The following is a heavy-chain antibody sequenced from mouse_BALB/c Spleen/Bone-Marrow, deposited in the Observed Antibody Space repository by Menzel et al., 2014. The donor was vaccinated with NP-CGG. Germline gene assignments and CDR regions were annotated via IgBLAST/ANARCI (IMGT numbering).Heavy chain of an antibody. V-gene: IGHV1S81*02. Sequence: QVQLRESGAELVKPGASVKLPCKASGYTFTSYYMYWVKQRPGQGLEWIGEINHSNGYTNFNEKFKSKATLTVDKSSSTAYMRLSSLTSEDSAVYYCTREGAYWGQGTLVTVSA. CDR2: INHSNGYT. CDR3: TREGAY. J-gene: IGHJ3*01. CDR1: GYTFTSYY.